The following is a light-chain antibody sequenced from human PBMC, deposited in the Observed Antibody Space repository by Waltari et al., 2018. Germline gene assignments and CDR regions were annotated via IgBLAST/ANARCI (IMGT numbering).Light chain of an antibody. CDR1: QGISSS. Sequence: DIQLTQSPSFLSASVGDRVTITCRASQGISSSLAWYQQKPGNAPKVLIYAASTLQSGVPSRFSGSGSGTEFTLTISSLQPEDFATYYCQQLNSFPITFGQGTRLEIK. V-gene: IGKV1-9*01. CDR2: AAS. J-gene: IGKJ5*01. CDR3: QQLNSFPIT.